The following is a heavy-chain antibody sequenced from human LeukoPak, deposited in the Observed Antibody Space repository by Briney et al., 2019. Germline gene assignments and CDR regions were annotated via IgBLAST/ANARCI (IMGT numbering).Heavy chain of an antibody. V-gene: IGHV5-10-1*01. CDR1: VYSFTGYW. D-gene: IGHD3/OR15-3a*01. Sequence: GESRKISGQGSVYSFTGYWSNWVRQMPGKGPEWMGMIDPSDSYTSYSPSFQGHVTISAYQSISTAYLQWSSLKASDTAMYYCARRNDWKYDFQLWGQGKMVAVSS. CDR2: IDPSDSYT. J-gene: IGHJ3*01. CDR3: ARRNDWKYDFQL.